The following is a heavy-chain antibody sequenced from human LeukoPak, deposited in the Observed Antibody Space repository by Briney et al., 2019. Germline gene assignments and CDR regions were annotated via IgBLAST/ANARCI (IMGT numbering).Heavy chain of an antibody. CDR2: IIPILGIA. Sequence: SVKVSCKASGGTFSSYTISWVRQAPGQGLEWMGRIIPILGIANYAQKFQGRVTITADKSTSTAYMELSRLRSEDTAVYYCASTIVVVPAADDAFDIWGQGTMVTVSS. V-gene: IGHV1-69*02. CDR3: ASTIVVVPAADDAFDI. CDR1: GGTFSSYT. J-gene: IGHJ3*02. D-gene: IGHD2-2*01.